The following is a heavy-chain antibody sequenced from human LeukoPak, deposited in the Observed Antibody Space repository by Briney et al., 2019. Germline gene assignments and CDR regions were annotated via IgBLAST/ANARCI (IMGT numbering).Heavy chain of an antibody. J-gene: IGHJ4*02. CDR2: IFRRNSYI. CDR1: GFTFSDYS. D-gene: IGHD6-13*01. V-gene: IGHV3-21*06. CDR3: ARVSRVAYSSSWYLDY. Sequence: GGSLRLSWAAYGFTFSDYSMNSVRQAPGKGLEWVSSIFRRNSYIYYSDSVKGRFTISRDDAKNSLYLQMNSLRADDTAMYYCARVSRVAYSSSWYLDYWGQGTLVTVSS.